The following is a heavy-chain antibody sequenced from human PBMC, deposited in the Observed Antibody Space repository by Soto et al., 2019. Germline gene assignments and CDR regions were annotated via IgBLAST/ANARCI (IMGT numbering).Heavy chain of an antibody. CDR3: AKEEGLRYFDWLLRATDY. CDR1: GFTFSSYA. V-gene: IGHV3-23*01. CDR2: ISGSGGST. D-gene: IGHD3-9*01. Sequence: GVLRLSCAASGFTFSSYAMSWVRQAPGKGLEWVSAISGSGGSTYCADSVKGRFTISRDNSKNTLYLQMNSLRAEDTAVYYCAKEEGLRYFDWLLRATDYWGQGTLVTVSS. J-gene: IGHJ4*02.